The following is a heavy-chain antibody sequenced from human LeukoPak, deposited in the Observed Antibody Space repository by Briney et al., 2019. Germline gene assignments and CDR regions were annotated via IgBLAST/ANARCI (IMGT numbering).Heavy chain of an antibody. Sequence: SETLSLTCTVSGGSISSYYWSWIRQPPGKGREWIGYIYYSGSTNYNPSLKSRVTISVETSKNEFSLKLSSVTAADTAVYYCARVTGYRIEDYFDYWGQGTLVTVSS. J-gene: IGHJ4*02. D-gene: IGHD6-13*01. CDR3: ARVTGYRIEDYFDY. CDR1: GGSISSYY. CDR2: IYYSGST. V-gene: IGHV4-59*01.